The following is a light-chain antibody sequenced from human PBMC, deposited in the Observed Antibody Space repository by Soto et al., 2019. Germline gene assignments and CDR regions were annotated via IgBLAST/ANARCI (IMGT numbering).Light chain of an antibody. CDR1: QSVSSTN. Sequence: EIMLTQSPGTLSLSPGERATLSCRASQSVSSTNLTWYQQKPGQAPRLLIYGATSSATCIPDRFSGSGSGTDFTLTISRREPEDSGVYYCQQYGSSPLLTFGGGTKVEIK. V-gene: IGKV3-20*01. CDR2: GAT. CDR3: QQYGSSPLLT. J-gene: IGKJ4*01.